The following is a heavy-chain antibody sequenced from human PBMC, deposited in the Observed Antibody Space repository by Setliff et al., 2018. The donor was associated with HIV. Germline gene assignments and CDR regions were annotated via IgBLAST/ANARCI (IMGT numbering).Heavy chain of an antibody. V-gene: IGHV4-4*09. Sequence: SETLSLTCTVSGDSVSRYSWNWIRQPPGKGLEWIGYVYANGETNYNPSLKGRVTMSADTSRNQFSLSLNSATAADTAVYFCARRKLQDSTITTSNWFDSWGQGILVTVSS. D-gene: IGHD3-10*01. J-gene: IGHJ5*01. CDR1: GDSVSRYS. CDR3: ARRKLQDSTITTSNWFDS. CDR2: VYANGET.